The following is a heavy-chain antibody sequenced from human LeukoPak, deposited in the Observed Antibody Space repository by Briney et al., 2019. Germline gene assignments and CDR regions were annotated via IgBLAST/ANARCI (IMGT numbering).Heavy chain of an antibody. CDR3: AKVPYGSGNYPEAFDI. Sequence: PGRSLRLSCGASGFTFSSYGMHWVRQAPGKGLDWVAVISYDGGKKNYADSLKGRFTISRDNSKNTLYLQMNSLRAEDTAVYYCAKVPYGSGNYPEAFDIWGQGTMVTVSS. D-gene: IGHD3-10*01. CDR2: ISYDGGKK. J-gene: IGHJ3*02. CDR1: GFTFSSYG. V-gene: IGHV3-30*18.